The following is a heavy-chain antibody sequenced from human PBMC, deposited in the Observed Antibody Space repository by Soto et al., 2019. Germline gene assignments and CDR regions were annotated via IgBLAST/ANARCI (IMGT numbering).Heavy chain of an antibody. J-gene: IGHJ6*02. CDR2: ISAYNGNT. CDR1: GYTFTSYG. V-gene: IGHV1-18*04. D-gene: IGHD6-13*01. Sequence: QVQLVQSGAEVKKPGAPVKVSCKASGYTFTSYGISWVRQAPGQGLEWMGWISAYNGNTNYAQKLQGRVTMTTDTSTSTAYMELRSLRSDDTAVYYCAIGSEQLGYYYYGMDVWGQGTTVTVSS. CDR3: AIGSEQLGYYYYGMDV.